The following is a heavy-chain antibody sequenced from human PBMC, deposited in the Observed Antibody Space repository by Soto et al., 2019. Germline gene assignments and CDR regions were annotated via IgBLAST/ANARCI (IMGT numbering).Heavy chain of an antibody. J-gene: IGHJ4*02. Sequence: PGGSLRLSCAASGFTFSSYAMSWVRQAPGKGLEWVSAISTSGTRTYYADSLKGRFTISRDNSKNTLYLHMHSLRAEDTAVYFCAQNGGSGTYYAFDYWGQGTLVTVSS. CDR2: ISTSGTRT. D-gene: IGHD3-10*01. CDR1: GFTFSSYA. CDR3: AQNGGSGTYYAFDY. V-gene: IGHV3-23*01.